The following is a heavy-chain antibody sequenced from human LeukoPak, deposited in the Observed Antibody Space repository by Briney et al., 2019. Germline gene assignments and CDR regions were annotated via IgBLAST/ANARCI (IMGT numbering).Heavy chain of an antibody. Sequence: GGSLRLSCEASGFTVSSDYMSWVRQAPGKGLEWVSVIYSGGSTYYADSVKGRFTISRDNSKNTLYLQVNSLRVEDSAVYYCARQWYSFYGMDVWGQGTTVTVSS. CDR1: GFTVSSDY. D-gene: IGHD2-15*01. J-gene: IGHJ6*02. V-gene: IGHV3-66*04. CDR2: IYSGGST. CDR3: ARQWYSFYGMDV.